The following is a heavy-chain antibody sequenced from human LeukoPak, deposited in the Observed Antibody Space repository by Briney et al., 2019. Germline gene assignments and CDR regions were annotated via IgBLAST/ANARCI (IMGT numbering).Heavy chain of an antibody. J-gene: IGHJ4*02. CDR3: AREMYGSSSVDY. D-gene: IGHD6-6*01. CDR1: GFTFSSYW. V-gene: IGHV3-74*01. Sequence: GGSLRLSCAASGFTFSSYWMHWVRQAPGKGLVWVSRINTDGSSTNYADSVKGRFTISRDNAKNTLYLQMNSLRAEDTAVYYCAREMYGSSSVDYWGQGTLVTVSS. CDR2: INTDGSST.